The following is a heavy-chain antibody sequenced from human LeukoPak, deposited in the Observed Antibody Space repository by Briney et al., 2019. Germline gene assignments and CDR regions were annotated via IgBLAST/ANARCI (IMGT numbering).Heavy chain of an antibody. Sequence: GGSLRLSCAASGFTFSSYGMHWVRQAPGQGLEWVAVISYDGSNKYYADSVKGRFTISRDDSRNTLYLQVNSLKTEDTAVYYCTTDFPDYYDSSDEFWGQGTLVTVSS. V-gene: IGHV3-30*03. CDR3: TTDFPDYYDSSDEF. CDR2: ISYDGSNK. CDR1: GFTFSSYG. J-gene: IGHJ4*02. D-gene: IGHD3-22*01.